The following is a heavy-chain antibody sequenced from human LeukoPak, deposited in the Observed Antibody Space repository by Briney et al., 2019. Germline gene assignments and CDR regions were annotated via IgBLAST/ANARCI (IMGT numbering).Heavy chain of an antibody. D-gene: IGHD1-14*01. CDR1: AGSVSSGNYY. Sequence: SETLSLTCTVSAGSVSSGNYYRSWIRQPPGKGLEWIGYIYYSGNTNYSPSLKSRVTISVDTSKNQFSLKLSSVTAADTAVYYCAEGYNPYYFDYWGQRTLVTVSS. J-gene: IGHJ4*02. CDR3: AEGYNPYYFDY. V-gene: IGHV4-61*01. CDR2: IYYSGNT.